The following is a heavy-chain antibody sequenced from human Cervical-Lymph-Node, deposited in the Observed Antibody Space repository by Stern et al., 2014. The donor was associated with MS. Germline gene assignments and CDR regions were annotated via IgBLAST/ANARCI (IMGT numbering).Heavy chain of an antibody. Sequence: QDQLVQSGAEVKKPGASVKVSCKASGYTFTSDDINWVRQVPGQGLEWMGWMNPDSGDTGYAQKSRGKFTITRDLSINTAYMEMSSLKFEDTAVYYCTRGWSAWGQGTLVTVSS. CDR1: GYTFTSDD. D-gene: IGHD3-3*01. CDR3: TRGWSA. J-gene: IGHJ4*02. V-gene: IGHV1-8*01. CDR2: MNPDSGDT.